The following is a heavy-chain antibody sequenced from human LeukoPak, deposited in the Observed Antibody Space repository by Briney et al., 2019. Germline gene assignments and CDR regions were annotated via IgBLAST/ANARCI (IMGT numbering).Heavy chain of an antibody. D-gene: IGHD3-22*01. CDR1: GFTFSSYW. V-gene: IGHV3-7*01. J-gene: IGHJ4*02. Sequence: PGGSLRLSCAASGFTFSSYWMSWVRQAPGKGLEWVANIKQDGSEKYYVDSVKGRFTISRDNAKNSLYLQMNSLRAEDTAVYYCARVNNYYDSRDFDYWGQGTLVTVSS. CDR2: IKQDGSEK. CDR3: ARVNNYYDSRDFDY.